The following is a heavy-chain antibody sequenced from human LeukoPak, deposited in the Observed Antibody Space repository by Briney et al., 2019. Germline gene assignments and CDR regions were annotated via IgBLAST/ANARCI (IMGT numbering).Heavy chain of an antibody. Sequence: GGSLRLSCAASGFTFSTYGMHWVRQAPGKGLEWVAVASYDGSNKYYADSVKGRFTISRDNSKNTLYLQMDSLRAEDTAVYYCAKDLSGLRSCPIRRCYYAMDVWGQGTTVTVSS. CDR1: GFTFSTYG. CDR2: ASYDGSNK. V-gene: IGHV3-30*18. CDR3: AKDLSGLRSCPIRRCYYAMDV. J-gene: IGHJ6*02. D-gene: IGHD2-15*01.